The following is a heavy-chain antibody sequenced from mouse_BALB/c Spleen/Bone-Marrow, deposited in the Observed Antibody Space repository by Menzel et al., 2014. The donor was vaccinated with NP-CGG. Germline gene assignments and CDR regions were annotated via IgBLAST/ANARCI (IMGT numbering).Heavy chain of an antibody. CDR2: INPYNDSI. Sequence: VQLQQSGPELVKPGTSVKMSCKASGYTFTGYVMHWVKQKPGQGLEWIGSINPYNDSIKNNEKFKGKATLTSEISSSTAYMELSGLTPEDSAVYFCVREGWLLRFDCWGQGTTLTVSS. V-gene: IGHV1-14*01. CDR3: VREGWLLRFDC. CDR1: GYTFTGYV. J-gene: IGHJ2*01. D-gene: IGHD2-3*01.